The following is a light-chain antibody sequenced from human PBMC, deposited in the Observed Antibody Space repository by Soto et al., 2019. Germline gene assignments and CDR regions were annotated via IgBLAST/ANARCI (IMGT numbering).Light chain of an antibody. CDR2: LGS. V-gene: IGKV2-28*01. CDR3: MQALQTPPYT. Sequence: IVMTQSPLSLPVTLGESASISCRSSQSLLHSNGHSYLDWYLQKPGQSPQLLIYLGSNRASGVPDRFSGSGSGTDFTLKISRVEAEDVGVYYCMQALQTPPYTFGQGTKVDTK. CDR1: QSLLHSNGHSY. J-gene: IGKJ2*01.